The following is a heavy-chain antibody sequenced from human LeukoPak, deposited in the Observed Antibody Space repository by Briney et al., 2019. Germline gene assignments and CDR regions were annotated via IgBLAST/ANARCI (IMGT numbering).Heavy chain of an antibody. CDR2: ISYDGSNK. CDR1: GFTFSSYA. D-gene: IGHD6-19*01. CDR3: ARDYSSGRTDAFDI. J-gene: IGHJ3*02. V-gene: IGHV3-30*04. Sequence: PGRSLRLSCAASGFTFSSYAMHWVRQAPGKGLEWVAVISYDGSNKYYADSVKGRFTISRDNSKNTLYLQMNSLRAEDTAVYYCARDYSSGRTDAFDIWGQGTMVTVSS.